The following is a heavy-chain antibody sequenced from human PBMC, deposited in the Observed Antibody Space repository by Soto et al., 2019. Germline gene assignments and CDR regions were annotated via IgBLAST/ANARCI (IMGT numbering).Heavy chain of an antibody. V-gene: IGHV1-18*01. CDR2: ISAYNGNT. CDR3: ERDWAAAGPFDY. J-gene: IGHJ4*02. CDR1: GSTFTSYG. Sequence: QVQLVQSGAEVKKPGASVKVSCKASGSTFTSYGISWVRQAPGQGLEWMGWISAYNGNTNYAQKLQGRVTMTTDTATSTAYMELRSRRSDDTAVDYCERDWAAAGPFDYWGQGTLVTVSS. D-gene: IGHD6-13*01.